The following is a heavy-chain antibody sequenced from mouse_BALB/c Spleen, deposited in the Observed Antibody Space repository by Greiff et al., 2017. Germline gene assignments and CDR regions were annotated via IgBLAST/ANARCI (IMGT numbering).Heavy chain of an antibody. CDR2: IWGDGST. Sequence: QVQLKQSGPGLVAPSQSLSITCTVSGFSLTGYGVDWVRQPPGKGLEWLGMIWGDGSTDYNSALKSRLSISKDNSKSQVFLKMNSLQTDDTARYYCARDRHYSFMDYWGQGTSVTVSS. CDR3: ARDRHYSFMDY. D-gene: IGHD1-1*01. V-gene: IGHV2-6-7*01. CDR1: GFSLTGYG. J-gene: IGHJ4*01.